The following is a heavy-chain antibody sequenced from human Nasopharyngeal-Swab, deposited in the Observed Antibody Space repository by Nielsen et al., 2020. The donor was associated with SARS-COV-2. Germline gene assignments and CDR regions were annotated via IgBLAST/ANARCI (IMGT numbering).Heavy chain of an antibody. CDR1: AYSFTSYW. CDR2: IDPSDSYT. Sequence: GESLKISCKGSAYSFTSYWINWVRQMPGKGLEWMGRIDPSDSYTNYSPSFQGHVTISADKSISTAYLQWSSLKASDTAMYYCARRIGDFWSGYYDYWGQGTLVTVSS. V-gene: IGHV5-10-1*01. CDR3: ARRIGDFWSGYYDY. D-gene: IGHD3-3*01. J-gene: IGHJ4*02.